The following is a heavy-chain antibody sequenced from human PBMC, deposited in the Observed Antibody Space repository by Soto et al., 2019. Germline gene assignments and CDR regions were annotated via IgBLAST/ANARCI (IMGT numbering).Heavy chain of an antibody. D-gene: IGHD2-2*01. CDR3: VASSILNSLIKYYYYMDV. CDR1: GFTFSSYS. CDR2: ISSSSSTI. V-gene: IGHV3-48*01. J-gene: IGHJ6*03. Sequence: GGSLRLSCAASGFTFSSYSMNWVRQAPGKGLEWVSYISSSSSTIYYADSVKGRFTISRDNAKNSLYLQMNSLRAEDTAVYYCVASSILNSLIKYYYYMDVWGKGTTVTVSS.